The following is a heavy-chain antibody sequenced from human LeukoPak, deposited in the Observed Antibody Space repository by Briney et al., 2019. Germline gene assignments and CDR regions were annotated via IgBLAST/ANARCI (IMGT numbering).Heavy chain of an antibody. V-gene: IGHV4-31*03. J-gene: IGHJ4*02. CDR2: IYYSGST. Sequence: SETLSLTFTVSGGSISSGGYYWSWIRQHPGKGLEWIGYIYYSGSTYYNPSLKSRVTISVDTSKNQFSLKLSSVTAADTAVYYCARGSDYGDYAAFDYWGQGTLVTVSS. CDR3: ARGSDYGDYAAFDY. D-gene: IGHD4-17*01. CDR1: GGSISSGGYY.